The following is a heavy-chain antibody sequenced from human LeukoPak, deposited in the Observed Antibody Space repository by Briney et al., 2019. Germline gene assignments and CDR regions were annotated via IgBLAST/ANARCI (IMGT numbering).Heavy chain of an antibody. Sequence: PGGSLRLSCAASGFTFSSYAMSWVRQAPGKGLEWVSAISGSGGSTYYADSVKGRFTISRDNSKNTLYLQMNSLRAEDTAVYYCARQGDFYDSSGYYYRSAFDIWGQGTMVTVSS. D-gene: IGHD3-22*01. CDR1: GFTFSSYA. CDR3: ARQGDFYDSSGYYYRSAFDI. V-gene: IGHV3-23*01. J-gene: IGHJ3*02. CDR2: ISGSGGST.